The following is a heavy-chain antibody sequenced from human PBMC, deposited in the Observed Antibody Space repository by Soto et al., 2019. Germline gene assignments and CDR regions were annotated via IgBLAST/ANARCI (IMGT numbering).Heavy chain of an antibody. CDR3: ARRRLITIFGVVISDPTDY. V-gene: IGHV1-69*13. Sequence: SVKVSCKASGGTFSSYAISWVRQAPGQGLEWMGGIIPIFGTANYAQKFQGRVTITADESTSTAYMELSSLRSEDTAVYYCARRRLITIFGVVISDPTDYWGQGTLGTVSS. D-gene: IGHD3-3*01. CDR2: IIPIFGTA. CDR1: GGTFSSYA. J-gene: IGHJ4*02.